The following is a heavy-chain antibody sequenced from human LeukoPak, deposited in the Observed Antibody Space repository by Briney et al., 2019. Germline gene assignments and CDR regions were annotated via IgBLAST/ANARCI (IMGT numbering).Heavy chain of an antibody. CDR1: GGSISSYY. Sequence: SETLSLTCTVSGGSISSYYWSWIRQPPGKGLEWIGYIYYSGSTNYNPSLKSRVTISVDTSKNQFSLKLSSVTAADTAVYYCARGFWSGYSTSIFDYWGQGTLVTVSS. V-gene: IGHV4-59*01. CDR2: IYYSGST. J-gene: IGHJ4*02. D-gene: IGHD3-3*01. CDR3: ARGFWSGYSTSIFDY.